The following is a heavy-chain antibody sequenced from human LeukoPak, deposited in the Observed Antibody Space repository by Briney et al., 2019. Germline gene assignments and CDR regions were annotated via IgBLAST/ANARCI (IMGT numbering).Heavy chain of an antibody. J-gene: IGHJ4*02. Sequence: GGSLRLSCAASGFTFSGYGMQWVRQAPGKGLEWVSFIRYDGSGKHYADSVKGRFTISRDNSKNTLYLEMDSLRAEDTAVYYCAKGEYQLLFFDYWGQGTLVTVSS. CDR1: GFTFSGYG. CDR3: AKGEYQLLFFDY. CDR2: IRYDGSGK. D-gene: IGHD2-2*01. V-gene: IGHV3-30*02.